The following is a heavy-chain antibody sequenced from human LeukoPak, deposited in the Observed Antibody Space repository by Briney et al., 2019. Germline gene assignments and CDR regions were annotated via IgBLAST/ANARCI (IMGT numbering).Heavy chain of an antibody. V-gene: IGHV5-51*01. Sequence: GESLKISCKGSGYRFTSYWIGRVRPMPRKGLEWIGVIFPGDSDTRYNPSFQDQVTISADKSISTAYLQWSSLKASDTAMYYCARQRFTMRAYAGNWFDPWGQGTLVTVSS. CDR2: IFPGDSDT. J-gene: IGHJ5*02. D-gene: IGHD3-10*01. CDR3: ARQRFTMRAYAGNWFDP. CDR1: GYRFTSYW.